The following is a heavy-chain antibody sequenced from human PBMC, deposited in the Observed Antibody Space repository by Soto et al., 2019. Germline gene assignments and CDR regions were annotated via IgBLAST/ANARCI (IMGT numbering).Heavy chain of an antibody. CDR3: AISQDGEPEY. CDR1: GGSISSTNW. J-gene: IGHJ4*02. CDR2: IYHSGST. V-gene: IGHV4-4*02. Sequence: QVQLQESGPGLVKPSGTLSLTCAASGGSISSTNWWTWVRQPPGKGLEWIGEIYHSGSTNYNPCVRSRVALSVATSENKFSPILSSVSAAARAGYYWAISQDGEPEYWGQGTRVTVS. D-gene: IGHD4-17*01.